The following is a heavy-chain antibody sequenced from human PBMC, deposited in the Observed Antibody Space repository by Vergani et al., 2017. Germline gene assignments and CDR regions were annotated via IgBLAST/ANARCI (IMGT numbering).Heavy chain of an antibody. CDR2: ISGSGGST. D-gene: IGHD2-15*01. Sequence: EVQLLESGGGLVQPGGSLRLSCAASGFTFSSYAMSWVRQAPGGGLEWVSAISGSGGSTYYSDSVKGRFTISRDNSKNTLYLQMNSLRAEDTAVYYCAKRGYCSGGSCPWGQGTLVTVSS. J-gene: IGHJ5*02. CDR1: GFTFSSYA. CDR3: AKRGYCSGGSCP. V-gene: IGHV3-23*01.